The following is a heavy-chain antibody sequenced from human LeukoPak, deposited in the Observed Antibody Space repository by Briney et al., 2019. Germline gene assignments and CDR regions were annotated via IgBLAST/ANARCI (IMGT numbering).Heavy chain of an antibody. CDR3: ASTKSTPYYYGSGTFPTPDKYFQH. CDR2: INHSGST. D-gene: IGHD3-10*01. Sequence: SETLSLTCAVYGGSFSGYYWSWIRQPPGKGLEWIGEINHSGSTNYNPSLKSRVTISVDTSKNQFSLKLTSVTAADTAVYFCASTKSTPYYYGSGTFPTPDKYFQHWGQGILVTVSS. V-gene: IGHV4-34*01. J-gene: IGHJ1*01. CDR1: GGSFSGYY.